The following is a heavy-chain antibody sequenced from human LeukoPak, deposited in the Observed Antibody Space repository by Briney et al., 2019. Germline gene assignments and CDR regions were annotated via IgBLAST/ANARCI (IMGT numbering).Heavy chain of an antibody. CDR2: IYYSGST. V-gene: IGHV4-59*01. CDR3: ARVRGSYYHDAFDI. CDR1: GGSISSYY. J-gene: IGHJ3*02. D-gene: IGHD1-26*01. Sequence: SETLSLTCTVSGGSISSYYWSWIRQPPGKGLEWIGYIYYSGSTNYNPSLKSRVTISVDTSKNQFSLKLSSVTAADTAVYYCARVRGSYYHDAFDIWGQGTMVTVSS.